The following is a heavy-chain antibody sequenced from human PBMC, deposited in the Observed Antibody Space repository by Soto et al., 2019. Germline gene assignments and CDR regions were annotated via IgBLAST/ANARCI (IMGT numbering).Heavy chain of an antibody. CDR1: GFIFSNAW. CDR2: IKSKADGETI. Sequence: EVQLVESGGDLVKPGGSLRLSCVGSGFIFSNAWMNWVRQAPGKGLEWVGRIKSKADGETIEYATPVKGRFTVSRDDSKNTVFVQMTYLKTEDTAIYYCATGGYGIDYWGQGTLVTVSS. CDR3: ATGGYGIDY. V-gene: IGHV3-15*07. J-gene: IGHJ4*02. D-gene: IGHD6-25*01.